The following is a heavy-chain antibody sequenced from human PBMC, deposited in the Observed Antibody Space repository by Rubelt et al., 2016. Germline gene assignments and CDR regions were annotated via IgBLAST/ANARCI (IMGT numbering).Heavy chain of an antibody. D-gene: IGHD6-19*01. CDR2: INPNSGGT. CDR3: ARLGVAGSFDY. V-gene: IGHV1-2*04. CDR1: GGTFSSYA. Sequence: QVQLVQSGAEVKKPGSSVKVSCKASGGTFSSYAISWVRQAPGQGLEWMGWINPNSGGTNYAKKFQGWVTMTRETSISTAYMELSRLRSDDTAVYYCARLGVAGSFDYWGQGTLVTVSS. J-gene: IGHJ4*02.